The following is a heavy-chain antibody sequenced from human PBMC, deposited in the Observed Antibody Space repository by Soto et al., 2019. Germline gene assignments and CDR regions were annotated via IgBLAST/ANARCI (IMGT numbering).Heavy chain of an antibody. J-gene: IGHJ5*01. V-gene: IGHV3-23*01. D-gene: IGHD1-26*01. Sequence: PGGSLRLSCAASGFRFRTRAMSWVRQAPGKGLEWVASIRPGGDSTYYADPVKGRFAVSRDNSNVTLDLQMDSLRVEDTAIYYCTTHEEGAPWAGGFDSWGQGTLVTVSS. CDR1: GFRFRTRA. CDR3: TTHEEGAPWAGGFDS. CDR2: IRPGGDST.